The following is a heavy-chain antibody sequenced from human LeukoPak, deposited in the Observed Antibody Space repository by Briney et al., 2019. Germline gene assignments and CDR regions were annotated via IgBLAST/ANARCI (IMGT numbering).Heavy chain of an antibody. CDR2: IRYDGSNK. Sequence: GGSLRLSCAASGFTFSSYGMHWVRQAPGKGLEWVAFIRYDGSNKYYADSVKGRFTISRDNSKDTLYLQMNSLRAEDTAVYYCATHYDFWSVEETDFDYWGQGTLVTVSS. CDR3: ATHYDFWSVEETDFDY. V-gene: IGHV3-30*02. D-gene: IGHD3-3*01. CDR1: GFTFSSYG. J-gene: IGHJ4*02.